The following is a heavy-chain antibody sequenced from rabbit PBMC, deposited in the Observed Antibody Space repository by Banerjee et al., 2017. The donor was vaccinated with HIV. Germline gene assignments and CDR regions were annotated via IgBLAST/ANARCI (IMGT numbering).Heavy chain of an antibody. CDR2: IYDGKGST. Sequence: QEQLEESGGGLVKPEGSLTLTCKASGFSFSNNYVMCWVREAPGKGLEWIRIIYDGKGSTDCPCWVNGRFSTSSHNAQNTLSLQLTSLSAAATATYFSVRRGVVAGDLWGQGTLVTVS. V-gene: IGHV1S47*01. J-gene: IGHJ4*01. CDR1: GFSFSNNYV. CDR3: VRRGVVAGDL. D-gene: IGHD4-1*01.